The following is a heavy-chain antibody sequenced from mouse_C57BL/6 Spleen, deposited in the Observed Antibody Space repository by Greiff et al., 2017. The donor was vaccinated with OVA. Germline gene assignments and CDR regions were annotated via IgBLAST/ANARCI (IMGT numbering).Heavy chain of an antibody. CDR1: GFTFTDYY. CDR2: IRNKANGYTT. Sequence: EVNVVESGGGLVQPGGSLSLSCAASGFTFTDYYMSWVRQPPGKALEWLGFIRNKANGYTTEYSASVKGRFTISRDNSQSILYLQMNALRAEDSATYYCARYDDYDRFAYWGQGTLVTVSA. J-gene: IGHJ3*01. V-gene: IGHV7-3*01. CDR3: ARYDDYDRFAY. D-gene: IGHD2-4*01.